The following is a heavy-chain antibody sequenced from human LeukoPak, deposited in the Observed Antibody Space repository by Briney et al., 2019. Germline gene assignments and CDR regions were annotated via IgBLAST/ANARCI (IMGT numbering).Heavy chain of an antibody. V-gene: IGHV3-23*01. D-gene: IGHD3-10*01. CDR2: ISGSGGST. Sequence: PGGSLRLSCAASGFTFSSYGMSWVRQAPGKGLEWVSGISGSGGSTYYADSVKGRFTISRDNSKNTLYLQMNSLRAGDTAVYYCAKDLLYYYGSGSSFDYWGQGTLVTVSS. CDR1: GFTFSSYG. J-gene: IGHJ4*02. CDR3: AKDLLYYYGSGSSFDY.